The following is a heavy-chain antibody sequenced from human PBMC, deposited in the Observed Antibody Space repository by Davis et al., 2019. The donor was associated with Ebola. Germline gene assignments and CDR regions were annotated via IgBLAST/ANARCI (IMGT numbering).Heavy chain of an antibody. CDR3: ARVGLDSSGYYPSYWYFGL. CDR2: INPNSGGT. Sequence: ASVKVSCKASGHTFTGYYMHWVRQAPGQGLEWMGWINPNSGGTKYAQKFQGRVTMTRDTSISTAYMELSRLRSDDTAVYYCARVGLDSSGYYPSYWYFGLWGRGTLVTVSS. CDR1: GHTFTGYY. J-gene: IGHJ2*01. V-gene: IGHV1-2*02. D-gene: IGHD3-22*01.